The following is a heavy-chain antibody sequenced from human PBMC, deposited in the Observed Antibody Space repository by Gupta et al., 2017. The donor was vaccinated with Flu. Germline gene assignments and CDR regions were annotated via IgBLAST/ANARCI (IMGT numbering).Heavy chain of an antibody. V-gene: IGHV3-30*03. Sequence: QVQLVESGGGEVQPGRSLRLSCTASGFIFSSHCMHRVRPAPGQGLEWLAVMSKDGRNKDYADSVRGRITISRDNSKNTLFRQMNSLRAEDTAVNFCARDSGCKYFDYWGQGTLVTVSS. CDR2: MSKDGRNK. CDR1: GFIFSSHC. CDR3: ARDSGCKYFDY. D-gene: IGHD2-8*01. J-gene: IGHJ4*02.